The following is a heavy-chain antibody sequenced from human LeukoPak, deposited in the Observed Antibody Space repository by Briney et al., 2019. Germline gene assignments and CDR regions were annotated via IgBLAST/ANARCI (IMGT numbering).Heavy chain of an antibody. J-gene: IGHJ4*02. CDR1: GFTVSNNY. D-gene: IGHD5-18*01. CDR2: IYSGGST. Sequence: GGSLRLSCAASGFTVSNNYMSWVRQAPGKGPEWVSVIYSGGSTYYADSVKGRFTISRDNSKNTLYLQMNSLRAEDTAVYYCARGSRGYSYGSHPDYWGQGTLVTVSS. V-gene: IGHV3-66*01. CDR3: ARGSRGYSYGSHPDY.